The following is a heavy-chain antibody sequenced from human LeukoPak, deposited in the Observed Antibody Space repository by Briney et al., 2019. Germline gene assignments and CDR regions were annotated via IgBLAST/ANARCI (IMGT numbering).Heavy chain of an antibody. D-gene: IGHD6-13*01. CDR1: GYSISSGYY. Sequence: SETLSLTCTVSGYSISSGYYWGWIRQPPGKGLEWIGNIYHSGNTYYNPSLKSRVTVSLDMYKNQFSLKLNTVTAADTALYYCARAYSSSWYWNWFDPWGQGTLVTVSS. J-gene: IGHJ5*02. CDR2: IYHSGNT. V-gene: IGHV4-38-2*02. CDR3: ARAYSSSWYWNWFDP.